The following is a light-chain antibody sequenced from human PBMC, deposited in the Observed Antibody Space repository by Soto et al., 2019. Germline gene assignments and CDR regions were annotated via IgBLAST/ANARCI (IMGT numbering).Light chain of an antibody. V-gene: IGKV1-5*01. CDR3: QHYNSDPRT. CDR2: DAS. J-gene: IGKJ1*01. Sequence: DIEMTQSPSTLSASVGDRVTITCRASQTIRRWLAWYQQRPGKAPKVLIYDASTLQSGVPARFSGSGSETEFTLTISSLQPEEAATYYCQHYNSDPRTFGQGTKVEIK. CDR1: QTIRRW.